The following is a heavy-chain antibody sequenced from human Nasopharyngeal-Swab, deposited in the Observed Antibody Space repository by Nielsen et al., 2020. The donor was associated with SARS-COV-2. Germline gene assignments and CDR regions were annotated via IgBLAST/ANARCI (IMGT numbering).Heavy chain of an antibody. D-gene: IGHD6-6*01. CDR2: INPNSGGT. CDR3: ARLHSSSPLGEGY. Sequence: ASVKVSCKASGYTFTGYYMHWVRQAPGQGLEWMGWINPNSGGTNYAQKFQGRVTMTRDTSTSTVYMELSSLRSEDTAVYYCARLHSSSPLGEGYWGQGTLVTVSS. J-gene: IGHJ4*02. CDR1: GYTFTGYY. V-gene: IGHV1-2*02.